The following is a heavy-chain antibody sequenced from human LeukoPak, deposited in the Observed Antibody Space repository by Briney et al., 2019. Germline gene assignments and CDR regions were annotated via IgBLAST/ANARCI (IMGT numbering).Heavy chain of an antibody. V-gene: IGHV3-21*01. CDR2: ISSSSSYI. CDR3: AIPLGYSGYGAPGY. J-gene: IGHJ4*02. CDR1: GFTFSSYS. Sequence: GGSLRLSCAASGFTFSSYSMNWVRQAPGKGLEWVSSISSSSSYIYYADSVKGRFTISRDNAKNSLYLQMNSLRAEDTAVYYCAIPLGYSGYGAPGYWGQGTLVTVSS. D-gene: IGHD5-12*01.